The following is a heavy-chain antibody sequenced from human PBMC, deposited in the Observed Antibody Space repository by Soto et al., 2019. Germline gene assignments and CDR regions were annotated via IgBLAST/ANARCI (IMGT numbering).Heavy chain of an antibody. CDR2: IYRTGST. V-gene: IGHV4-4*02. Sequence: SETLSLTCAVSGGSFTSNNWWTWVRQPSGQGLEWIGEIYRTGSTNYNPSLKSRVTISLDKSENQFSLKVTSLAAADTAVYYCASRDPGTSVDYWGQGTLVTVSS. CDR3: ASRDPGTSVDY. CDR1: GGSFTSNNW. J-gene: IGHJ4*02. D-gene: IGHD1-7*01.